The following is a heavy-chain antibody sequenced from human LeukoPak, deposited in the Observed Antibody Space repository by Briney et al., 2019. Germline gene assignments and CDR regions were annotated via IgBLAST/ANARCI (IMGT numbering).Heavy chain of an antibody. CDR1: GFTFSSYA. CDR3: ARAHAYSYGSPLGY. CDR2: ISSNGGST. V-gene: IGHV3-64*01. D-gene: IGHD5-18*01. Sequence: PGGSLRLSCAASGFTFSSYAMHWVRQAPGKGLEYVSAISSNGGSTYYANSVKGRFTISRDNSKNTLYLQMGSLRAEDMAVYYCARAHAYSYGSPLGYWGQGTLVTVSS. J-gene: IGHJ4*02.